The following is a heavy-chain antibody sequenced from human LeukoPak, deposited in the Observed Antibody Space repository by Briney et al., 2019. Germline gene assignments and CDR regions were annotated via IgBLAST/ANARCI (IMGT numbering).Heavy chain of an antibody. CDR2: IWYDGSNK. V-gene: IGHV3-33*01. CDR1: GFTFSSYG. Sequence: PGGSLRLSCAASGFTFSSYGMHWVRQAPGKGLEWVAVIWYDGSNKYYADSVKGRFTISRDNSKNTLYLQMNSLRAEDTAVYYCAREPSTLTTRYYFDYWGQGTLVTVSS. D-gene: IGHD4-17*01. CDR3: AREPSTLTTRYYFDY. J-gene: IGHJ4*02.